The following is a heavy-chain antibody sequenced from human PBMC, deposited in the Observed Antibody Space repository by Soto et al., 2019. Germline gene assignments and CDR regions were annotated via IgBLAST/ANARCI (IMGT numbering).Heavy chain of an antibody. D-gene: IGHD4-17*01. Sequence: EVLLVASGGDLVQPGGSLRLSCAVSGIPFNTYWMFWVRQTPGRGLEYVASIKEDASEKYYVDSVKGRFTITRDNAKNSLYLQMNSLRVEDTATYYCATTMNAVTAGWGQGTQVTVSS. J-gene: IGHJ1*01. CDR2: IKEDASEK. CDR3: ATTMNAVTAG. V-gene: IGHV3-7*01. CDR1: GIPFNTYW.